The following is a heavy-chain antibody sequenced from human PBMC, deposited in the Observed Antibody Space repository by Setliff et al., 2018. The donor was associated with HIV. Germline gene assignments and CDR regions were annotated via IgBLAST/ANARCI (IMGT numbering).Heavy chain of an antibody. CDR3: ARHDPWFGESNDAFDI. Sequence: ASVKVSCKISGYTFTDFWIHWVRQAPGQGLESMGWIDPDKGDTGYAHNFQGRVTMTRDTSISTAYMELSRLRSDDTAVYYCARHDPWFGESNDAFDIWGQGTMVTVS. V-gene: IGHV1-2*02. CDR2: IDPDKGDT. J-gene: IGHJ3*02. CDR1: GYTFTDFW. D-gene: IGHD3-10*01.